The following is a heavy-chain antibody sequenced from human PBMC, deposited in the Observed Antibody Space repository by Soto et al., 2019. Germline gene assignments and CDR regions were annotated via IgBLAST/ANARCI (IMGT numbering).Heavy chain of an antibody. J-gene: IGHJ6*02. CDR3: ARDTAARGYYYYGMDV. V-gene: IGHV1-69*06. Sequence: QVQLVQSGAEVKKPGSSVKVSCKASGGTFSSYAISWVRQAPGQGLEWMGGIIPIFGTANYAQKFQGRVTITADKATSTAYMELSSLRSEDTAVYYCARDTAARGYYYYGMDVWGQGTTVTVSS. D-gene: IGHD6-6*01. CDR1: GGTFSSYA. CDR2: IIPIFGTA.